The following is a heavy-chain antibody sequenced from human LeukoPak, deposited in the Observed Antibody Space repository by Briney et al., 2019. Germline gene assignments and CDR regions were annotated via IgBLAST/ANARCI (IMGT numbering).Heavy chain of an antibody. J-gene: IGHJ4*02. Sequence: GGSLRLSCAASGFTFSSYAMSWVRQAPGKGLEWVSVISGSGGSTYYRDSVKGRFTISRDNSKNTLYLQMNSLRAEDTAVYYRAKDGHYSNFYFDYWGQGTLVTVSS. D-gene: IGHD4-11*01. CDR2: ISGSGGST. V-gene: IGHV3-23*01. CDR3: AKDGHYSNFYFDY. CDR1: GFTFSSYA.